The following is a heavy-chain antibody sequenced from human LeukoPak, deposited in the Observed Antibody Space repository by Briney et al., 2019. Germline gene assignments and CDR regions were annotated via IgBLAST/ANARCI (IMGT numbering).Heavy chain of an antibody. CDR3: AREGGFYRPLDY. V-gene: IGHV4-4*02. CDR1: GGSVTSTNW. CDR2: VHLDGRT. J-gene: IGHJ4*02. Sequence: SETLSLTCTVSGGSVTSTNWWTWFRPPPGKGLEWIGEVHLDGRTNYNPSLKSRLVMSADLPENHISLKLTSVTAADTAVYYCAREGGFYRPLDYSGQGTLVTVSS. D-gene: IGHD6-25*01.